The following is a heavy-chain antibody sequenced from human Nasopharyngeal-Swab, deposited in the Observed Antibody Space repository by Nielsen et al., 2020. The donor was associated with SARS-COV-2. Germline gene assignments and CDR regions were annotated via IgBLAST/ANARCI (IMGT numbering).Heavy chain of an antibody. CDR1: GGSISRSNW. D-gene: IGHD5-18*01. J-gene: IGHJ5*02. V-gene: IGHV4-4*02. Sequence: SETLSLTCAVSGGSISRSNWWSWVRQPPGKGLEWIGEIYHSGSTNYNPSLKSRVTISVDKSKNQFSLKLSSVTAADTAVYYCASRYSYGWNSWFDPWGQGTLVTVSS. CDR3: ASRYSYGWNSWFDP. CDR2: IYHSGST.